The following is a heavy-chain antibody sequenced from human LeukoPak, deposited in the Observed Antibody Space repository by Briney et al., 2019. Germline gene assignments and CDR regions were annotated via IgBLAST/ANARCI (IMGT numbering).Heavy chain of an antibody. V-gene: IGHV4-34*01. D-gene: IGHD3-3*01. CDR1: GGSFSGYY. CDR2: INHSGST. Sequence: PSETLSLTCAVYGGSFSGYYWSWIRQPPGKGLEWIGEINHSGSTNYNPSLKSRVTISVDTSKNQFSLRLSSVTAADTAVYYCARLANYDFWSGYPYYFDYWGQGTLVTVSS. CDR3: ARLANYDFWSGYPYYFDY. J-gene: IGHJ4*02.